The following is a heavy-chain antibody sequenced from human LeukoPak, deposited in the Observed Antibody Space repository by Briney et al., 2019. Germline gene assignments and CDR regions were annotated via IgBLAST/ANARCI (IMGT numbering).Heavy chain of an antibody. CDR2: IKQDGSEK. CDR1: GFTFSRYW. V-gene: IGHV3-7*01. CDR3: ARDSPYYDFWSGYYYFDY. D-gene: IGHD3-3*01. Sequence: GGSLRLSCAASGFTFSRYWMNWVRQAPGKGLEWVANIKQDGSEKYYVDSVKGRFTISRDNAKNSLYLQMNSLRAEDTAVYYCARDSPYYDFWSGYYYFDYWGQGTLVTVSS. J-gene: IGHJ4*02.